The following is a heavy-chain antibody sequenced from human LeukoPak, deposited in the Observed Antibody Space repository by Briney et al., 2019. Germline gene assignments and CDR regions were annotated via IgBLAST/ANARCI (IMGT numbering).Heavy chain of an antibody. V-gene: IGHV3-21*01. CDR2: ISSSSSYI. CDR1: GFTFSSYS. J-gene: IGHJ6*03. Sequence: GGSLRLSCAASGFTFSSYSMNWVRQAPGKGLEWVSSISSSSSYIYYADSVKGRFTISRDNAKNSLYLQMNSLRAADTAVYYCASYGAAGSMDVWGKGTTVTVSS. CDR3: ASYGAAGSMDV. D-gene: IGHD6-13*01.